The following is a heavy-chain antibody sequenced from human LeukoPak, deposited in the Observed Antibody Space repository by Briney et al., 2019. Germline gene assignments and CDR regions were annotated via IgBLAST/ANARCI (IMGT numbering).Heavy chain of an antibody. V-gene: IGHV4-34*01. D-gene: IGHD3-22*01. CDR3: ARAILYYDSSGYIDY. J-gene: IGHJ4*02. CDR2: IYYSGST. Sequence: PSETLCLTCAVYGGSFSGYYWGWSRQPPGKGLEWIGSIYYSGSTYYNPSLKSRVTISVDTSKNQFSLKLSSVTAADTAVYYCARAILYYDSSGYIDYWGQGTLVTVSS. CDR1: GGSFSGYY.